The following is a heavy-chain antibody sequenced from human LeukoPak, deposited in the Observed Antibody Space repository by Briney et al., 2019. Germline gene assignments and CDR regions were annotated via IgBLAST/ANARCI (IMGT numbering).Heavy chain of an antibody. CDR3: ARGGRSTYYYGSGRRLLDP. V-gene: IGHV4-34*01. J-gene: IGHJ5*02. CDR1: GGSFSGYY. CDR2: INHSGST. Sequence: SETLSLTCAVHGGSFSGYYWSWIRQPPGKGLEWIGEINHSGSTNYNPSLKSRVTISVDTSKNQFSLKLSSVTAADTAVYYCARGGRSTYYYGSGRRLLDPWGQGTLVTVSS. D-gene: IGHD3-10*01.